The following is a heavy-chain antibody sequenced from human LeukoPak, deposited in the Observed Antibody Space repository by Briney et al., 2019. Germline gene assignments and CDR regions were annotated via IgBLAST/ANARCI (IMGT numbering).Heavy chain of an antibody. CDR1: GYTFTGYY. CDR3: ARGPSSSGWGGNFDY. CDR2: INPNSGST. Sequence: GASVKVSCKASGYTFTGYYMHWVRQAPGQGLEWTGWINPNSGSTNYVQTFQGRVTMTWDTSISTAYMVLSRLTSDDTAVYYCARGPSSSGWGGNFDYWGQGTLVTVSS. V-gene: IGHV1-2*02. J-gene: IGHJ4*02. D-gene: IGHD6-19*01.